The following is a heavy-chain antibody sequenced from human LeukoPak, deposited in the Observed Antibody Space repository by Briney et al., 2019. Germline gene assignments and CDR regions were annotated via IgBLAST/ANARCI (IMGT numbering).Heavy chain of an antibody. J-gene: IGHJ4*02. CDR3: ARVYYYDSSGYPTFDY. Sequence: SETLSLTCAVYGGSFSGYYWRWIRQPPGKGLEWIGEINHSGSTNYNPSLKSRVTISVDTSKNQFSLKLSSVTAADTAVYYCARVYYYDSSGYPTFDYWGQGTLVTVSS. CDR2: INHSGST. CDR1: GGSFSGYY. V-gene: IGHV4-34*01. D-gene: IGHD3-22*01.